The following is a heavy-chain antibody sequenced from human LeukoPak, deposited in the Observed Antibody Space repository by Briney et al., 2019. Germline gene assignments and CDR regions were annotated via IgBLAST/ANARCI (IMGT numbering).Heavy chain of an antibody. CDR3: ARSYSSIFYWFDP. D-gene: IGHD6-13*01. J-gene: IGHJ5*02. V-gene: IGHV4-61*01. Sequence: SETLSLTCTVSGGSINSGSYYWSWIRQPPGKGLECIGFIYYRGSINYNPSLKSRVTMSLDTSKNQFYLKLTSVTAADTAVYYCARSYSSIFYWFDPWGHGPLVTVSS. CDR1: GGSINSGSYY. CDR2: IYYRGSI.